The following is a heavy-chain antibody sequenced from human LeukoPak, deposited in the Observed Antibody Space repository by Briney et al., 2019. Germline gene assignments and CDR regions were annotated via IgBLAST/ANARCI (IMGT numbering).Heavy chain of an antibody. CDR2: SYTSGST. Sequence: SETLSLTCTVSGGSISSYYWSWIRQPAGKGLEWIGRSYTSGSTNYNPSLKSRVTMSVDTSKNQFSLKLSSVTAADTAVYYCARAVVLAYYYDSSGYLYNWFDPWGQGTLVTVSS. V-gene: IGHV4-4*07. CDR1: GGSISSYY. CDR3: ARAVVLAYYYDSSGYLYNWFDP. J-gene: IGHJ5*02. D-gene: IGHD3-22*01.